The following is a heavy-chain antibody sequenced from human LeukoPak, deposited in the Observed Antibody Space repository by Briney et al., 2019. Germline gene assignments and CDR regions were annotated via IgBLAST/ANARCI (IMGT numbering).Heavy chain of an antibody. Sequence: ASVKVSCKASGYTFTSYYIHWVRQAPGQGLEWMGIINPSGGSTSYAQKFQGRVTMTRDTSTSTVYMELSSLRSEDTAVYYCARGRPRVAADLYYYYGMDVWGQGTTVTVSS. CDR2: INPSGGST. CDR1: GYTFTSYY. J-gene: IGHJ6*02. D-gene: IGHD6-25*01. CDR3: ARGRPRVAADLYYYYGMDV. V-gene: IGHV1-46*01.